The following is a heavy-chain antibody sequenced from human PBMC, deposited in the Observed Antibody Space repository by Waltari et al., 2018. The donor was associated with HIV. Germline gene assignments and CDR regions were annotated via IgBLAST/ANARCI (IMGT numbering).Heavy chain of an antibody. CDR1: GFTICSNY. Sequence: EVQMVASGGGLIEPGGSLRVAGAASGFTICSNYMSWVRQAPGKGLEWVSVIYSGGSRYYADSVKGRFIISRDNSKNTVSLHMNSLRAEDTAVYYCARDPRSSGYYGMDVWGQGIKVTVSS. D-gene: IGHD1-26*01. CDR3: ARDPRSSGYYGMDV. CDR2: IYSGGSR. V-gene: IGHV3-53*01. J-gene: IGHJ6*02.